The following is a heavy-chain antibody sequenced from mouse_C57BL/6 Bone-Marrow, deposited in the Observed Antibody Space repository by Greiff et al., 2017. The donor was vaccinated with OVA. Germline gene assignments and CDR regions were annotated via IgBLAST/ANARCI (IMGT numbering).Heavy chain of an antibody. D-gene: IGHD1-1*01. V-gene: IGHV1-19*01. CDR2: INPYNGGT. CDR3: APITTVDAMDY. Sequence: VQLQQSGPVLVKPGASVKMSCKASGYTFTDYYMNWVKQSHGKSLEWIGVINPYNGGTSYNQKFKGKATLTVDKSSSTAYMELNSLTSEDSAVYYCAPITTVDAMDYWGQGTSVTVSS. J-gene: IGHJ4*01. CDR1: GYTFTDYY.